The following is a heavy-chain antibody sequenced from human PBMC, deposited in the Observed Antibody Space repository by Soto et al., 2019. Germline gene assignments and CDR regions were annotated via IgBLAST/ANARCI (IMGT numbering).Heavy chain of an antibody. D-gene: IGHD3-16*01. CDR2: IYYSGTT. V-gene: IGHV4-39*01. J-gene: IGHJ6*02. CDR3: ARHKGGYYSGVDV. CDR1: GGSISSNSYY. Sequence: QLQLQESGPGLVKPSETLSLTCTVSGGSISSNSYYWAWIRQPPGKGLEWIGNIYYSGTTYYNPSLKSRVTIPVDTSKNQFSPKLSSVTAADTAVYYCARHKGGYYSGVDVWGQGTTVTVSS.